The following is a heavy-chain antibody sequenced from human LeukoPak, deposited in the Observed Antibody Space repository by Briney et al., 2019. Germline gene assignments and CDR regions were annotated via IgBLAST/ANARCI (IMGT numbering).Heavy chain of an antibody. Sequence: PSETLSLTCTVSGGSISSYYWSWIRQPAGKGLEWIGRIYTSGSTNYNPSLKSRVTMSVDTSKNQFSLKLSSVTAADTAVYYCARGYTAMSRNYYYGMDVWGQGTTVTVSS. CDR1: GGSISSYY. J-gene: IGHJ6*02. CDR2: IYTSGST. CDR3: ARGYTAMSRNYYYGMDV. D-gene: IGHD5-18*01. V-gene: IGHV4-4*07.